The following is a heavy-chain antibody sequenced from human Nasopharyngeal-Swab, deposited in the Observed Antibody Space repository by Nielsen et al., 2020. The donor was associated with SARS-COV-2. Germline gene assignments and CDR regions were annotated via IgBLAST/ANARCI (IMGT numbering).Heavy chain of an antibody. CDR3: AKARLLYFGERDAFDI. Sequence: GASLKISCAASGFSFTTYGMHWVRQAPGKGLEWVATISYHGSNKYYADSVEGRFTISSDNSDTTLYLQMNSLRVEDTAVYYCAKARLLYFGERDAFDIWGQGTMVTVSS. CDR1: GFSFTTYG. V-gene: IGHV3-30*18. D-gene: IGHD3-10*01. CDR2: ISYHGSNK. J-gene: IGHJ3*02.